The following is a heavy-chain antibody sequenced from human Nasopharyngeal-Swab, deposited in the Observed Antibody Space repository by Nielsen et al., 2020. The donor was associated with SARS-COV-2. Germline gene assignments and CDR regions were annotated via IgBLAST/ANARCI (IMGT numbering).Heavy chain of an antibody. CDR1: GFTFSSYA. J-gene: IGHJ4*02. D-gene: IGHD3-3*01. CDR3: AKWSHYDFWSGYSN. V-gene: IGHV3-23*03. Sequence: GGSLRLSCAASGFTFSSYAMSWVRQAPGKGLEWVSVIYSGGSSTHYADSVRGRFTISRDNSKNTLYLQMNSLRAEDTAVYYCAKWSHYDFWSGYSNWGQGTLVTVSS. CDR2: IYSGGSST.